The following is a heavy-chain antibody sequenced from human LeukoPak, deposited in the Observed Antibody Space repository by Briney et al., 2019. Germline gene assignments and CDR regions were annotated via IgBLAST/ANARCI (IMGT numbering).Heavy chain of an antibody. CDR1: GFTVSSNY. CDR2: IYSGGST. D-gene: IGHD2-15*01. V-gene: IGHV3-53*01. J-gene: IGHJ3*02. CDR3: VRAEDLGFSDAFDI. Sequence: GGSLRLSCAASGFTVSSNYMSWVRQAPGKGLEWVSVIYSGGSTYYADSVRGRFTISRDNSKNTLYLQMNSLRAEDTAVYYRVRAEDLGFSDAFDIWGQGTMVTVSS.